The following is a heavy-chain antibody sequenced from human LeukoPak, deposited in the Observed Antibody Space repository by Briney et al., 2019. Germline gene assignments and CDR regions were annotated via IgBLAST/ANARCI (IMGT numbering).Heavy chain of an antibody. J-gene: IGHJ4*02. D-gene: IGHD6-6*01. CDR1: GLTVRNNY. V-gene: IGHV3-66*01. CDR2: IYSGGAT. Sequence: GGSLRLSCAASGLTVRNNYMRGSGQPPGKGLEWFSLIYSGGATFYADAVKGRFTISRDGSKSTLYLQMNSLRAEDTAVYYCARDPPAVAANTYGWGQGTLVTVSS. CDR3: ARDPPAVAANTYG.